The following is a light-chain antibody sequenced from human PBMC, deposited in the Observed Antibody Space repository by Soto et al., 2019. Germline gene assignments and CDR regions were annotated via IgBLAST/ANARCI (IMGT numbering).Light chain of an antibody. CDR3: QQYGSSPTT. Sequence: EIVFTQSPGTLSFSPGERATLSCRASQSVSSSYLAWYQQKPGQAPRLLIYGASSRATGIPDRFSGSGSGTDFTLTISRLEPEDFAVYYCQQYGSSPTTFGQGTKV. J-gene: IGKJ1*01. V-gene: IGKV3-20*01. CDR2: GAS. CDR1: QSVSSSY.